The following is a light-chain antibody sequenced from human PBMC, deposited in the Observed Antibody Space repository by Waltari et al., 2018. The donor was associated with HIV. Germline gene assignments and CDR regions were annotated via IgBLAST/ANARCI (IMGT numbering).Light chain of an antibody. CDR2: RDS. Sequence: SSDLTQAPSLSVSPGQTASPPCPGHQLPNQHVYWYQEKAGQAPVLVISRDSERPLGIPERFSGSRSGSLATLTITGVLADDEADYYCQAAAPSGTSVAFGGGTSLTVL. CDR1: QLPNQH. J-gene: IGLJ2*01. V-gene: IGLV3-25*03. CDR3: QAAAPSGTSVA.